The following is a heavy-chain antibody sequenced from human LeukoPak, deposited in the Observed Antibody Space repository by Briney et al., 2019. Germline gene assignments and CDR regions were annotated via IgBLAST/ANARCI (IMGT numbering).Heavy chain of an antibody. CDR3: ARAGDTAMVIEY. Sequence: ASGKVSCKASGYTFNSYYMHWVRQAPGQGLEWMGIINPSGGSTSHAQKFQGRVTMTRDTSTSTVYMELSSLRSEDTAVYYCARAGDTAMVIEYWGQGTLVTISS. V-gene: IGHV1-46*02. D-gene: IGHD5-18*01. CDR2: INPSGGST. J-gene: IGHJ4*02. CDR1: GYTFNSYY.